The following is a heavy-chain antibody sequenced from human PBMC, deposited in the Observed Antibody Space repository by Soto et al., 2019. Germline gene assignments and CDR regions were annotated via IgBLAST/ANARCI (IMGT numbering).Heavy chain of an antibody. CDR2: IYYSGTT. CDR1: GGSISSGNYY. CDR3: ARDVGYYYESSGYNWFDP. J-gene: IGHJ5*02. D-gene: IGHD3-22*01. Sequence: TLSFTCTVSGGSISSGNYYWSWIRQPPGKGLEWIGYIYYSGTTYYNPSLKSRVTMSVDTSKNQFSLKLSSVTAADTAVYYCARDVGYYYESSGYNWFDPWGQGTLVTVSS. V-gene: IGHV4-30-4*01.